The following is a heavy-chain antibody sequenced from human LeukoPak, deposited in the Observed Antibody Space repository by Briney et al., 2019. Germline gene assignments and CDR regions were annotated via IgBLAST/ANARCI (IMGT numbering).Heavy chain of an antibody. CDR2: ISGSSSYI. Sequence: GGSLRLSCAASGFTFSNYIMNWVRQAPGKGLEWVSSISGSSSYIYYADSVKGRFTISRDNAKNSLYLQMNSLRAEDTAGYYCARGNINFDYWGQGTLVTVSS. CDR3: ARGNINFDY. CDR1: GFTFSNYI. J-gene: IGHJ4*02. V-gene: IGHV3-21*01.